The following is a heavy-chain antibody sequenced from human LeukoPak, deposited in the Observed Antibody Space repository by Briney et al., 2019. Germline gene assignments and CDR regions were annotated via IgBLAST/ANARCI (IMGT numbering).Heavy chain of an antibody. V-gene: IGHV3-74*01. CDR3: ARGSPDYYGSGSYYYYYYGMDV. CDR1: EFTFSSYW. CDR2: INTDGSTT. Sequence: GGSLRLSCVTSEFTFSSYWMHWVRQAPGKGLVWVSRINTDGSTTNYADSVKGRFTISRDNSKNTLYLQMNSLRAEDTAVYYCARGSPDYYGSGSYYYYYYGMDVWGKGTTVTVSS. J-gene: IGHJ6*04. D-gene: IGHD3-10*01.